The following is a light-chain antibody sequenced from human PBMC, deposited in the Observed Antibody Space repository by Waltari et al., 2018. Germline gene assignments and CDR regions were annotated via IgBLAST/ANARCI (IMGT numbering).Light chain of an antibody. CDR3: QQSDTTPPWT. J-gene: IGKJ1*01. CDR2: AAS. CDR1: QCISNY. Sequence: DIQMTQSPSSLSESVGDRVTITCRASQCISNYVNWYQHKPGIAPRLLIYAASKLQNGDPSRFASSRSGTDFSLSISSLQPEDFGTYFCQQSDTTPPWTFGQGTKVEI. V-gene: IGKV1-39*01.